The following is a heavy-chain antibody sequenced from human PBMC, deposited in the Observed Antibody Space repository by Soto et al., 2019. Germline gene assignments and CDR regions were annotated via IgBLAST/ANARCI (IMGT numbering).Heavy chain of an antibody. Sequence: QVQLQQWGAGLLKPSETLSLTCAVYGGSFSGYYWSWIRQPPGKGLEWIGEINHSGSTNYNPSLKHRVTLSVDTYKNQLSPKLSSVTAADTAVYYCARLVHYYDSSGYYYPDYLGQGTLVTVSS. CDR1: GGSFSGYY. CDR3: ARLVHYYDSSGYYYPDY. D-gene: IGHD3-22*01. CDR2: INHSGST. J-gene: IGHJ4*02. V-gene: IGHV4-34*01.